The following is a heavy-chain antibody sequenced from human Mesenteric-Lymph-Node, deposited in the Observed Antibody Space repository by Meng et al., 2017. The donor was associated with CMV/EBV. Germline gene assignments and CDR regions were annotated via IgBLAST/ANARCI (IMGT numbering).Heavy chain of an antibody. J-gene: IGHJ4*02. CDR3: ARADFYDGAGYVIGY. CDR1: GYTFTSYG. V-gene: IGHV1-2*02. Sequence: ASVKVSCKASGYTFTSYGISWVRQAPGQGPEWMGWINPNSGGPIYAQKFQGRVTMTRDTSISTGYMELSRLTSDDTAVYYCARADFYDGAGYVIGYWGQGTLVTVSS. D-gene: IGHD3-22*01. CDR2: INPNSGGP.